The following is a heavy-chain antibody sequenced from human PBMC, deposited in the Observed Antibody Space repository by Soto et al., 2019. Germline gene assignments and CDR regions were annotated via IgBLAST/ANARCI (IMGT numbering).Heavy chain of an antibody. CDR2: IRPGGIT. D-gene: IGHD2-21*02. J-gene: IGHJ5*01. CDR1: GGTVTDYY. V-gene: IGHV4-4*07. Sequence: QVPLQESGPGLVKPSETLSLTCTVFGGTVTDYYWSWVRQPAGKGLEWIGRIRPGGITNYSPSLMGRVTVSVDTSRNQFSLKLTSVTAADTAIYYCVRGPYCGGDCHFASWGQGALVTVSS. CDR3: VRGPYCGGDCHFAS.